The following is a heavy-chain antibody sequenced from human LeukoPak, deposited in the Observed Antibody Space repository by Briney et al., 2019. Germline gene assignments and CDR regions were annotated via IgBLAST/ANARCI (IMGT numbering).Heavy chain of an antibody. J-gene: IGHJ4*02. D-gene: IGHD1-14*01. CDR3: ARGHHHVV. Sequence: GASVKVSCKASGYTFTSYYMHWVRQAPGQGLEWMGIINPSGGSTSYAQKFQSRVTMPRHPAANTVYMDVRSLRSEDKAVSQRARGHHHVVRGQGNLVPVPS. CDR2: INPSGGST. V-gene: IGHV1-46*01. CDR1: GYTFTSYY.